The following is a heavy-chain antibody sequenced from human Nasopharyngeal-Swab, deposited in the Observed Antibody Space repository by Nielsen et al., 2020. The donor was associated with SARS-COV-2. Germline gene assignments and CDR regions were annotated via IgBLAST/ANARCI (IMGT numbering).Heavy chain of an antibody. V-gene: IGHV3-15*01. CDR3: TTEYGDYNYHYYYVMDV. Sequence: GGSLRLSCAASGFTFSNAWMNWVRQAPGKGLEWVGRIKSKTDGGTTDYAAPVKGRFTISRDDSKNTLYLQMNSLKTEDTAVYYCTTEYGDYNYHYYYVMDVWGQGTTVTVSS. D-gene: IGHD4-17*01. CDR2: IKSKTDGGTT. CDR1: GFTFSNAW. J-gene: IGHJ6*02.